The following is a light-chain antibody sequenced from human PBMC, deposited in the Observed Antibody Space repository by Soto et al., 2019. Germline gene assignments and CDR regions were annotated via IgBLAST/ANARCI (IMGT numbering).Light chain of an antibody. CDR3: SSYTSVNTYVV. V-gene: IGLV2-14*01. CDR1: SSDVGGYKY. Sequence: QSALTQPASVSGSPGQSITISCTGTSSDVGGYKYVSWYQQHPGKAPKLMIFEVSNRPSGVSNRFSGSKSGNTASLTISGLQTEDEADYYCSSYTSVNTYVVFGGGTKVTVL. CDR2: EVS. J-gene: IGLJ2*01.